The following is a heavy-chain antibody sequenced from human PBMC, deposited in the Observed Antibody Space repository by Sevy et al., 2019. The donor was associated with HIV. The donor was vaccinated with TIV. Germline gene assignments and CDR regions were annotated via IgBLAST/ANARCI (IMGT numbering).Heavy chain of an antibody. CDR1: GFTVSNYW. Sequence: GGSLRLSCVASGFTVSNYWMNWVRQAPGMGLEWVAKIKEDGKETYYVDSVKGRFTISRGNAKNSLYLQMTSLRAEDTAVYYCARDKNSAMVTPFDFWGQGTLVTVS. V-gene: IGHV3-7*03. J-gene: IGHJ4*02. CDR2: IKEDGKET. CDR3: ARDKNSAMVTPFDF. D-gene: IGHD5-18*01.